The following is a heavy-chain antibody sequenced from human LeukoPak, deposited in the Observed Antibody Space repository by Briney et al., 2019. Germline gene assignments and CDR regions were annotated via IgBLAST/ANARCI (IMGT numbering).Heavy chain of an antibody. V-gene: IGHV1-2*02. CDR2: INPNSGGT. Sequence: ASVKVSCKPSGYTFTSYVISWVRQAPGQGLEWMGWINPNSGGTNYAQKFQGRVTMTRDTSISTAYMELSRLRSDDTAVYYCARVKYSSGWYNWGTPYYFDYWGEGTLVTVSS. CDR1: GYTFTSYV. D-gene: IGHD6-19*01. J-gene: IGHJ4*02. CDR3: ARVKYSSGWYNWGTPYYFDY.